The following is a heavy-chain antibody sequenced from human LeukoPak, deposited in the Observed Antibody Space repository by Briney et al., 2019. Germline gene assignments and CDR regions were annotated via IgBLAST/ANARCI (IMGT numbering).Heavy chain of an antibody. V-gene: IGHV3-21*01. CDR1: GFTFSSYS. D-gene: IGHD5-12*01. J-gene: IGHJ6*02. CDR2: ISSSSSYI. Sequence: GGSLRLSCAASGFTFSSYSMNWVRQAPGKGLEWASSISSSSSYIYYADSVKGRFAISRDNAKNSLYLQMNSLRAEDTAVYYCARVFGYDWPYYYGMDVWGQGTTVTVSS. CDR3: ARVFGYDWPYYYGMDV.